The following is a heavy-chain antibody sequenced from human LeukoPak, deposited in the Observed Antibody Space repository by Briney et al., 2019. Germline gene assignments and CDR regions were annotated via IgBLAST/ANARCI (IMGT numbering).Heavy chain of an antibody. D-gene: IGHD3-22*01. J-gene: IGHJ4*02. Sequence: AASVKVSCKASGFTFSSYGISWVRQAPGQGLEWMGWISSSSGNTNYAQKFQGRVTMTTDKSTSTAYMELSSLRSEDTAVYYCARVGGYDSSGYYYVRGYFDYWGQGTLVTVSS. CDR2: ISSSSGNT. CDR1: GFTFSSYG. V-gene: IGHV1-18*01. CDR3: ARVGGYDSSGYYYVRGYFDY.